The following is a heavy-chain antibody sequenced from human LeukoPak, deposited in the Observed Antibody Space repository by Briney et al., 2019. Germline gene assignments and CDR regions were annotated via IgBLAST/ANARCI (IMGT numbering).Heavy chain of an antibody. J-gene: IGHJ4*02. CDR2: ISAYNGNT. CDR3: ARELGPYYDFWSGYNNFDY. D-gene: IGHD3-3*01. CDR1: GYTFTSYG. V-gene: IGHV1-18*01. Sequence: GASVKVSCKASGYTFTSYGISCVRQAPGQGLEWMGWISAYNGNTNYAQKLQGRVTMTTDTSTSTAYMELRSLRSDDTAVYYCARELGPYYDFWSGYNNFDYWGQGTLVTVSS.